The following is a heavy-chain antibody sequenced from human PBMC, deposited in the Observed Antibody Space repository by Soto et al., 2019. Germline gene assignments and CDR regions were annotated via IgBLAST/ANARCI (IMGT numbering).Heavy chain of an antibody. Sequence: SETLSLTCTVSGGSISSGGYYWSWIRQHPGKGLEWIGHISYSGSTYYNTSLKSRVTISVDTSENQFSLKLNSVTAADTAVYYCARGQVVAAQHWGQGTLVTVSS. CDR3: ARGQVVAAQH. D-gene: IGHD2-15*01. CDR1: GGSISSGGYY. CDR2: ISYSGST. V-gene: IGHV4-30-4*01. J-gene: IGHJ4*02.